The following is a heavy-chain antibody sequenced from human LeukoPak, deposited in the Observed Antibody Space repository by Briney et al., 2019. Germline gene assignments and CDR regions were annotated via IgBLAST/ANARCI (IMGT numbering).Heavy chain of an antibody. Sequence: GGSLRPSCVASEFTISGYWMTWVRQAPGKGLEWVANIKQDGSEKTYVDSVKGRFTISRDNVKNSIFLQMNSLRVEDTAMYYCARDGGTDWYDPWGQGTLVSVSS. D-gene: IGHD3-16*01. CDR1: EFTISGYW. V-gene: IGHV3-7*01. CDR2: IKQDGSEK. CDR3: ARDGGTDWYDP. J-gene: IGHJ5*02.